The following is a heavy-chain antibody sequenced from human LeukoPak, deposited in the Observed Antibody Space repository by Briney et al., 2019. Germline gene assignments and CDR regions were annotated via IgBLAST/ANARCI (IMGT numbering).Heavy chain of an antibody. D-gene: IGHD6-19*01. V-gene: IGHV3-49*03. J-gene: IGHJ4*02. Sequence: GGSLRLSCTVSGFTFGDYLINWFRQAPGKGLEWVGFIRSKAYGGTAEYAASVKGRFTISRDDSKSIAHLQMNSLKTEDTAVYYCASGSGWYSPDYWGQGTLVTVSS. CDR2: IRSKAYGGTA. CDR1: GFTFGDYL. CDR3: ASGSGWYSPDY.